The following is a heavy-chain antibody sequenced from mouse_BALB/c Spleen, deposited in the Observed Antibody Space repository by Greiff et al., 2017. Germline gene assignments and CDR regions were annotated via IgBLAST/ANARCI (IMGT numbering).Heavy chain of an antibody. CDR2: ISYSGST. CDR3: ARVATMITWYFDV. Sequence: VQLQQSGPGLVKPSQSLSLTCTVTGYSITSDYAWNWIRQFPGNKLEWMGYISYSGSTSYNPSLKSRISITRDTSKNQFFLQLNSVTTEDTATYYCARVATMITWYFDVWGAGTTVTVSS. CDR1: GYSITSDYA. V-gene: IGHV3-2*02. D-gene: IGHD2-4*01. J-gene: IGHJ1*01.